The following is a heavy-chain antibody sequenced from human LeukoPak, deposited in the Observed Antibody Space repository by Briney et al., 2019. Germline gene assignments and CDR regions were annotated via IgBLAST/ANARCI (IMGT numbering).Heavy chain of an antibody. CDR1: GFTVSSNY. Sequence: GGSLRLSCAASGFTVSSNYMRWVPEAPGRGVEWVSDIYRGGNTYDADSVKGRFTISRDNSKNTLYLQINSLRAEGTAVYYCARNVGSSSSWYYYYYYMDVWGKGTTVTVSS. D-gene: IGHD6-13*01. CDR2: IYRGGNT. J-gene: IGHJ6*03. CDR3: ARNVGSSSSWYYYYYYMDV. V-gene: IGHV3-66*02.